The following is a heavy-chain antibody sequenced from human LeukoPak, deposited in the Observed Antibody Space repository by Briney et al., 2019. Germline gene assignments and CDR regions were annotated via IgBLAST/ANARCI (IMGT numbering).Heavy chain of an antibody. Sequence: GGSLRLSCAASGFTFNAFGMNWVRQAPGKGLEWVAVISFDGSNKYYADSVKGRFTISRDNSKNTLYLQMNSLRAEDTAVYYCAKERGSSWYRDYYFDYWGQGTLVTVSS. CDR1: GFTFNAFG. J-gene: IGHJ4*02. CDR2: ISFDGSNK. CDR3: AKERGSSWYRDYYFDY. V-gene: IGHV3-30*18. D-gene: IGHD6-13*01.